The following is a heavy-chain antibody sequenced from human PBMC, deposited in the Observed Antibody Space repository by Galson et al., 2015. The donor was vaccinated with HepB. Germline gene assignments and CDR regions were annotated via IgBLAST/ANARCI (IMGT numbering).Heavy chain of an antibody. D-gene: IGHD6-6*01. J-gene: IGHJ6*02. V-gene: IGHV4-59*01. CDR2: IDYSGDT. Sequence: LSLTCTVSGGSISRYYWTWIRQAPGKGLDWIGYIDYSGDTNYNPSLKSRVTISVDTSKNQFSLKLSSVTAADTAVYYCARDGELVQGGYYQYGMDVWGQGTTVTVS. CDR1: GGSISRYY. CDR3: ARDGELVQGGYYQYGMDV.